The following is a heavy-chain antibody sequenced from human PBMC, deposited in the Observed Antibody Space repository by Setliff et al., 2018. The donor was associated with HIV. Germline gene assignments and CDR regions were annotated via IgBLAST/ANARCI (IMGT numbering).Heavy chain of an antibody. CDR1: GYTFTSYG. D-gene: IGHD6-19*01. V-gene: IGHV1-18*01. Sequence: GASVKVSCKASGYTFTSYGISWVRQAPGQGPEWMGWISAYNGNTNYAQKLQGRVTMTTGTSTNTAYMELRSLRSDDTAIYYCTRDLGSSGWLSFFDYWGQGTLVTVSS. CDR3: TRDLGSSGWLSFFDY. CDR2: ISAYNGNT. J-gene: IGHJ4*02.